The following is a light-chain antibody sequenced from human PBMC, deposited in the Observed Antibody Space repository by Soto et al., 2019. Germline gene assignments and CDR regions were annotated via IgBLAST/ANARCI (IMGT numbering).Light chain of an antibody. CDR2: GPS. J-gene: IGKJ1*01. Sequence: EIVLTQSPATLSLSPGKRATLSCRASQSVSSYVAWYQQRPGQAPRLLIYGPSSRATGIPDRFSGSGSGADFTLTISRLEPEDFAVYYCQQYGSIPWTFGQGTKVDI. CDR3: QQYGSIPWT. V-gene: IGKV3-20*01. CDR1: QSVSSY.